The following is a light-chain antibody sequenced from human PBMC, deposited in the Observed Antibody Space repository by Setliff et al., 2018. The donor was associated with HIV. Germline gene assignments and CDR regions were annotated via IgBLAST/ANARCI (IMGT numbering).Light chain of an antibody. Sequence: QSVLTQPPSVSAAPGQKVTVSCSGSNSNIENNYVSWYQQLPGTAPKLLIYDNDKRPSGIPARLSGSKSGTSATLGITGLQSGDEADYFCGTWDTSLRAYVFGSGTKVTVL. CDR1: NSNIENNY. CDR2: DND. V-gene: IGLV1-51*01. J-gene: IGLJ1*01. CDR3: GTWDTSLRAYV.